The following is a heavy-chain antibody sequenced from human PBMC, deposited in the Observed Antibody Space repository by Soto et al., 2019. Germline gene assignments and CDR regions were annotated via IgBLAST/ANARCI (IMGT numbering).Heavy chain of an antibody. CDR1: GYTFTSYA. V-gene: IGHV1-3*01. CDR3: ARDRVDFWSGTTYYFDY. D-gene: IGHD3-3*01. J-gene: IGHJ4*02. CDR2: INAGNGNT. Sequence: QVQLVQSGAEVKKPGASEKVSCKASGYTFTSYAMHWVRQAPGKRLEWMGWINAGNGNTKYSQKFQGRVTITRDTSASTAYMELSSLRSEDTAVYYCARDRVDFWSGTTYYFDYWGQGTLVTVSS.